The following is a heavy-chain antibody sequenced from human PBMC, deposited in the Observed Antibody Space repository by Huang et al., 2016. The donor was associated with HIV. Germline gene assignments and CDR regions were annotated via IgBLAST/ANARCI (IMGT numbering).Heavy chain of an antibody. CDR3: ARVPSDHFSDY. CDR2: GSAYSGYT. CDR1: GYTFSVFG. Sequence: QIQLVQSGPEVKKPGASVKVSCKASGYTFSVFGISWVRQAPGQGPGWMGWGSAYSGYTNYSQKFQGRVTMTADTSASTAYMDWRSLTSDDTAVYYCARVPSDHFSDYWGQGTLVTVSS. J-gene: IGHJ4*02. V-gene: IGHV1-18*01.